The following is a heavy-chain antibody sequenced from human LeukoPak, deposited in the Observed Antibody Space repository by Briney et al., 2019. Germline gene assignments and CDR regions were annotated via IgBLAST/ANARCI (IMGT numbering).Heavy chain of an antibody. D-gene: IGHD1-26*01. V-gene: IGHV4-30-2*01. CDR2: IYHSGST. J-gene: IGHJ4*02. CDR1: GGSISSGGYS. Sequence: PSETLSLTCAVSGGSISSGGYSWSWIRQPPGKGLEWIGYIYHSGSTYYNPSLKSRVTISVDRSKNQFSLKLSSVTPEDTAVYYCARDSGSYHFDYWGQGTLVTVSS. CDR3: ARDSGSYHFDY.